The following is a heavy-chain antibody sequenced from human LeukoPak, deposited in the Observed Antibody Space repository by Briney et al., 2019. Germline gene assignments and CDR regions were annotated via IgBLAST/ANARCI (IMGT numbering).Heavy chain of an antibody. CDR1: CGSISSYY. CDR2: IYYSGST. V-gene: IGHV4-59*01. CDR3: ASTYYYDSSGYYY. Sequence: SETLSLTCTESCGSISSYYWSWFRQPPGKGLEGIGYIYYSGSTNYNPSLTSRVTISVDTSKNQFSLKLSSVTAADTAVYYCASTYYYDSSGYYYWGQGTLVTVSS. D-gene: IGHD3-22*01. J-gene: IGHJ4*02.